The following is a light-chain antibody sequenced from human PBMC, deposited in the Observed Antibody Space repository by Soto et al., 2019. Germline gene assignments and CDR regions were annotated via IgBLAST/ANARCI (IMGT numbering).Light chain of an antibody. CDR1: RSNIGTYT. J-gene: IGLJ2*01. Sequence: QSVLTQSPSASRTPGQRVTISCSGSRSNIGTYTVNWYQQLPGTAPTLLIYRNHQRPSGVPDRFSGSKSGTSASLAISGPQSEDEADSYCAAWDDSLRAVVFGGGTKLTVL. V-gene: IGLV1-44*01. CDR3: AAWDDSLRAVV. CDR2: RNH.